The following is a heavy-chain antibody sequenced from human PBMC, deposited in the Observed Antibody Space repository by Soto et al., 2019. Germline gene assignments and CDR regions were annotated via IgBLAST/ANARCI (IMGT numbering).Heavy chain of an antibody. Sequence: EVQLVESGGGLVQPGGSLRLSCAASGFTFSSYWMSWVRQAPGKGLEWVANIKQDGSEKYYVDSVKGRCTISRDNAKNSLYLQMNSLTAEDTAVYYCAREADFWSSYQTYWGQRTLVTVSS. J-gene: IGHJ4*02. CDR2: IKQDGSEK. CDR3: AREADFWSSYQTY. CDR1: GFTFSSYW. V-gene: IGHV3-7*01. D-gene: IGHD3-3*01.